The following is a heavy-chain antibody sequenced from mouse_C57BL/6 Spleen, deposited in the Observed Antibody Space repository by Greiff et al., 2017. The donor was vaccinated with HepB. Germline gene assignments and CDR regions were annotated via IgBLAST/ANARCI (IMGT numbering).Heavy chain of an antibody. Sequence: QVQLQQSGAELVKPGASVKISCKASGYAFSSYWMNWVKQRPGKGLEWIGQIYPGDGDTNYNGKFKGKATLTADKSSSTAYMQLSSLTSEDSAVYFCARLGSSLYYFDYWGQGTTLTVSS. CDR1: GYAFSSYW. D-gene: IGHD1-1*01. J-gene: IGHJ2*01. CDR3: ARLGSSLYYFDY. CDR2: IYPGDGDT. V-gene: IGHV1-80*01.